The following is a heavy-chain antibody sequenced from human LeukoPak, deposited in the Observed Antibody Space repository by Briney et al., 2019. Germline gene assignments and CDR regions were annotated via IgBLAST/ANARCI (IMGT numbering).Heavy chain of an antibody. J-gene: IGHJ4*02. CDR1: GFTFSSHS. Sequence: GSLRLSCAAFGFTFSSHSMNWVRQAPGKGLEWVLSISSSGSYIYYADSVKGRFTISRDNAGNSLYLYMNSLRAEDTAIYYCARDVSARTSTFHYWGQGTLVTVSS. CDR3: ARDVSARTSTFHY. CDR2: ISSSGSYI. V-gene: IGHV3-21*01. D-gene: IGHD1-1*01.